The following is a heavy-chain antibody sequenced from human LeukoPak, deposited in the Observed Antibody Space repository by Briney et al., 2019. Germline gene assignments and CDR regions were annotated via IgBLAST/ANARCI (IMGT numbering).Heavy chain of an antibody. CDR1: GGSISTNY. D-gene: IGHD3-22*01. J-gene: IGHJ4*02. CDR2: IYNSGNT. CDR3: ARGTFDSSGYYLFEY. V-gene: IGHV4-4*07. Sequence: SETLSLTCTVSGGSISTNYWSWIRQPAGKGLEWIGRIYNSGNTNYSPSLESRVTMSADTSKKQFSLKLSSVTAADTAVYYCARGTFDSSGYYLFEYWGQGTLVTVSS.